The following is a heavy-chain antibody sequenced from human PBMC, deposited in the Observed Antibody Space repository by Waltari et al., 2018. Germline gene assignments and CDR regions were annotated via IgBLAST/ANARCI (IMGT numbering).Heavy chain of an antibody. Sequence: QVQLVESGGGVVQPRRSLRLSCAASGFSLSSYGMHWVRQAPGKGLEWVAFISYDGSNVYYADSVKGRFSISRDNPENTLYLRMTNVRLEDTAVYYCAKGTPPPDWGQGTLVTVSS. CDR3: AKGTPPPD. CDR1: GFSLSSYG. V-gene: IGHV3-30*18. CDR2: ISYDGSNV. D-gene: IGHD1-7*01. J-gene: IGHJ4*02.